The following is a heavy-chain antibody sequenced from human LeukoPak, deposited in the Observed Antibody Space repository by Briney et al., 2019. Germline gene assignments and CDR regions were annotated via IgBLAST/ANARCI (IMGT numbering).Heavy chain of an antibody. D-gene: IGHD2-15*01. CDR2: IKEDGSEK. CDR3: ARDRVVVVAYYYDYYMDV. CDR1: GFTFGSYW. V-gene: IGHV3-7*01. Sequence: GGSLRLSCAASGFTFGSYWMTWVRQAPGKGLEWVANIKEDGSEKYYVDSVKGRFTISRDNAKNSLYLQMNTLRAEDTAVYYCARDRVVVVAYYYDYYMDVWGKGTTVTVSS. J-gene: IGHJ6*03.